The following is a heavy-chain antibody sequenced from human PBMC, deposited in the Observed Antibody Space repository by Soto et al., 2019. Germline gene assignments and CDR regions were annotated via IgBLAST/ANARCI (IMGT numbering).Heavy chain of an antibody. CDR1: CGSIISYY. Sequence: PSATLSLTGTVSCGSIISYYWICIRQPAGKGLEWIGRIYASGSTNYNPSLKSRVTMSVDNSKNTVYLEMDSLRADDTAVYYCARSSGVPTPDFDYWGQGTLVTVSS. D-gene: IGHD3-3*01. V-gene: IGHV4-4*07. CDR2: IYASGST. CDR3: ARSSGVPTPDFDY. J-gene: IGHJ4*02.